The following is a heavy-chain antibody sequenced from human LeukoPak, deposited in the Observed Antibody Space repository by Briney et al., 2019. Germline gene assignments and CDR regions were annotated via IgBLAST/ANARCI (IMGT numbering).Heavy chain of an antibody. D-gene: IGHD4-23*01. CDR3: ARDQDYGGNLSMDY. CDR2: ISYDGSNN. V-gene: IGHV3-30-3*01. Sequence: GGSLRLSCAASGFTFSSYAMHWVRQAPGKGLEWVAVISYDGSNNYYADSVKGRFTISRDNSKNTLYLQMNSLRAEDTAVYYCARDQDYGGNLSMDYWGQGTLVTVSS. J-gene: IGHJ4*02. CDR1: GFTFSSYA.